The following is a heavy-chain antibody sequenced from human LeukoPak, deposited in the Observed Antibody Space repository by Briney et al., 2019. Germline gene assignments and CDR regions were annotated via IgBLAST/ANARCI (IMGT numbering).Heavy chain of an antibody. V-gene: IGHV4-59*08. CDR1: GGSIGSYH. Sequence: SETLSLTCTVSGGSIGSYHWSWIRQTPGKGLEWIGEIYYSGSTNYNPSLKSRVTISVDASKNQFSLKLSSVTAADSAVYYCARQRFSEWYFDYWGQGTLVTVSS. CDR2: IYYSGST. J-gene: IGHJ4*02. D-gene: IGHD3-3*01. CDR3: ARQRFSEWYFDY.